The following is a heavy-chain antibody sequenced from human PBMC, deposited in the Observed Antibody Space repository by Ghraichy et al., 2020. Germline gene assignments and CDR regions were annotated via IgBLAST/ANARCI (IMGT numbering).Heavy chain of an antibody. CDR1: GGSFSGYY. V-gene: IGHV4-34*01. CDR2: INHSGST. CDR3: ARGGKRWLQHYFDY. Sequence: SETLSLTCAVYGGSFSGYYWSWIRQPPGKGLEWIGEINHSGSTNYNPSLKSRVTISVDTSKNQFSLKLSSVTAADTAVYYCARGGKRWLQHYFDYWGQGTLVTVSS. D-gene: IGHD5-24*01. J-gene: IGHJ4*02.